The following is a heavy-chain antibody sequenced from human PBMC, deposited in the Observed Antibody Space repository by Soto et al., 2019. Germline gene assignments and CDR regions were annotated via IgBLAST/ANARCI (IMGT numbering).Heavy chain of an antibody. D-gene: IGHD6-19*01. Sequence: PGGSLRLSCAASGFTFSSSAMSWVRQAPGKGLEWVSAISGSGGSTYYADSVKGRFTISRDNSKNTLYLQMNSLRAEDTAVYYCAKDSNTYSSGLPLDYWGQGTLVTVSS. CDR1: GFTFSSSA. J-gene: IGHJ4*02. CDR3: AKDSNTYSSGLPLDY. V-gene: IGHV3-23*01. CDR2: ISGSGGST.